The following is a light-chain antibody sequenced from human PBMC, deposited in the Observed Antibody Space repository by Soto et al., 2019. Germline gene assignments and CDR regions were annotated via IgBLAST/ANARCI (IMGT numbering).Light chain of an antibody. Sequence: EIVLTQSPGTLSLSPGERATLSCRASQSVDSTYLAWYQQKPDQSPRLLIYATSTRAAGIPDRFSGSGSGTDFTLTISRLEPDDFAIYSCQQYNNWPPYTFGQGTKVDIK. CDR3: QQYNNWPPYT. CDR1: QSVDSTY. J-gene: IGKJ2*01. V-gene: IGKV3-20*01. CDR2: ATS.